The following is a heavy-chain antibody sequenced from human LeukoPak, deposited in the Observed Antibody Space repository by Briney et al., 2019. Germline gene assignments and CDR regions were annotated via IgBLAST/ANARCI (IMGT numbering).Heavy chain of an antibody. CDR2: ISYSGST. CDR1: GGSISSSSYY. Sequence: NPSETLSLTCTVSGGSISSSSYYWGWIRQPPGKGLEWIGIISYSGSTYYSPSLKSRVTISVDTSKNQFSLKLSSVTAADTAVYYCARSLIGYTSDTAYYFDSWGQGTLVTVSS. CDR3: ARSLIGYTSDTAYYFDS. V-gene: IGHV4-39*01. D-gene: IGHD5-18*01. J-gene: IGHJ4*02.